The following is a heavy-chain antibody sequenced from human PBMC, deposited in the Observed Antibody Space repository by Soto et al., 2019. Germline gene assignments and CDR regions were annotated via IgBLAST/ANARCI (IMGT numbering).Heavy chain of an antibody. J-gene: IGHJ6*02. CDR1: GGSFSNYA. CDR2: SIPFFVTP. CDR3: ARGDFWSGYSSHYYYGMDV. D-gene: IGHD3-3*01. V-gene: IGHV1-69*13. Sequence: SVKVSCKVSGGSFSNYAISWVRQAPGQGIEWMGGSIPFFVTPDHAQSFQGRVTVTAEESSTTTYMELSSLGSEDTAVYFCARGDFWSGYSSHYYYGMDVWGQGTPVTVSS.